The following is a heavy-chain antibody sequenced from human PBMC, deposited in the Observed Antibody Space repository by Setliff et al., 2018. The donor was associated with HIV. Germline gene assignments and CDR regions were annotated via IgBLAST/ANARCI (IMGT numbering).Heavy chain of an antibody. CDR1: GFTFSSYW. CDR3: VKGPSITMLRGESTFDI. Sequence: PGGSLRLSCAASGFTFSSYWMHWVRQAPGKGLVWVFGMNTDGSSTRYADSVKGRFTISRDNAKNMLYLQMNSLSADDTAVYYCVKGPSITMLRGESTFDIWGQGTMVTVSS. V-gene: IGHV3-74*01. CDR2: MNTDGSST. J-gene: IGHJ3*02. D-gene: IGHD3-10*01.